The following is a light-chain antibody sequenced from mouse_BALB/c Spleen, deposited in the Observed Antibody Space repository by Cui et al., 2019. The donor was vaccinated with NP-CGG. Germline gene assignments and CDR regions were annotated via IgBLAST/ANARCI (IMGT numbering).Light chain of an antibody. CDR2: GTN. CDR1: TGAVTTGNY. V-gene: IGLV1*01. CDR3: ALWYSNHWV. J-gene: IGLJ1*01. Sequence: QAVVTQESALTTSPGETVTLTCRSSTGAVTTGNYANWVQEKPDHLFTGLIGGTNNRVPGVPARFSGSLIGDKAALTITGAQTEDEAIYFCALWYSNHWVFGGGTKLTV.